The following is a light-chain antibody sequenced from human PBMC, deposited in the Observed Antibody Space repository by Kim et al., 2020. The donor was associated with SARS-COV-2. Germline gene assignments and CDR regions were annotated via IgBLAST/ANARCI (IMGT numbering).Light chain of an antibody. CDR1: SSNIGAGYD. CDR2: GNS. Sequence: QRVNSSCAGSSSNIGAGYDVHWYQQLPGTAPKLLIYGNSNRPSGVPDRVSGSKSGTSASLAITGLQAEDEADYYCQSYDSSLSGVVFGGGTQLTVL. CDR3: QSYDSSLSGVV. V-gene: IGLV1-40*01. J-gene: IGLJ2*01.